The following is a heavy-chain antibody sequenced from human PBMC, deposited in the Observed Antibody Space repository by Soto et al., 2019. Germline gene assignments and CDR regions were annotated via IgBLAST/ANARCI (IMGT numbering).Heavy chain of an antibody. Sequence: SQTLSLTCAFSGDSVSNNGATWNWVRHSPSRGLEWLGRAYYRSRWIYDYAMSVKSRISINPDTYKNQVSLQLNSVTPADTAVYYCARDPPDFLIAFDSWGRGTLVTVSS. J-gene: IGHJ4*02. CDR2: AYYRSRWIY. V-gene: IGHV6-1*01. D-gene: IGHD2-21*01. CDR1: GDSVSNNGAT. CDR3: ARDPPDFLIAFDS.